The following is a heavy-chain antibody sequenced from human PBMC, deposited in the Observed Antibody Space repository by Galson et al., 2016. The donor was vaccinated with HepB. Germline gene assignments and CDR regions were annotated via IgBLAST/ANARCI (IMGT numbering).Heavy chain of an antibody. V-gene: IGHV3-33*01. D-gene: IGHD3-3*01. CDR2: IWYDGSNK. CDR3: ARGLRFLECFSDY. J-gene: IGHJ4*02. CDR1: GFTFSSYG. Sequence: SLRLSCAASGFTFSSYGMHWVRQAPGKGLEWVAVIWYDGSNKYYADSVKGRFTISRDNSKNTLYLQMNSLRAEDTAVYYCARGLRFLECFSDYWGQGTLVTVSS.